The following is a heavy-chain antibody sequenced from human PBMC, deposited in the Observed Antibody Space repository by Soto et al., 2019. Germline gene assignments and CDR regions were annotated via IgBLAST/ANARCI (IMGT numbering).Heavy chain of an antibody. J-gene: IGHJ6*02. CDR2: ISYDGINK. D-gene: IGHD2-15*01. CDR3: ARAGCDGGSCYTLVGLRYGMDV. V-gene: IGHV3-30-3*01. Sequence: QVQLVESGGGVVQPGRSLRLSCAASGFTFSSYVMHCVRQAPGKGLEWVAVISYDGINKYYADSVKGRFTISRDNSKNTLYLQMNSLRAEDTAVYYCARAGCDGGSCYTLVGLRYGMDVWGQGTTVTVSS. CDR1: GFTFSSYV.